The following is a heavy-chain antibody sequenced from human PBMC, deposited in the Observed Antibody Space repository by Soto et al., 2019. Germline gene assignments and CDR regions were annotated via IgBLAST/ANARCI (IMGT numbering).Heavy chain of an antibody. CDR2: ISANNGNT. CDR1: GYTFTSYG. Sequence: QVQLVQSGAEVKKPGASVKVSCKASGYTFTSYGISWVRQAPGQGLEWMGWISANNGNTKYAQNFQGRVTMTTDTSTSTAYMELRSLRSDDAAVYYCARAYSPGLFDPWGQGTLVTVSS. CDR3: ARAYSPGLFDP. V-gene: IGHV1-18*01. J-gene: IGHJ5*02. D-gene: IGHD2-15*01.